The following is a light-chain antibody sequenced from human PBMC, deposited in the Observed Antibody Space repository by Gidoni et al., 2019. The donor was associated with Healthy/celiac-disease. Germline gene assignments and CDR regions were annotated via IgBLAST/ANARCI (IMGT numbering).Light chain of an antibody. J-gene: IGLJ1*01. V-gene: IGLV3-1*01. Sequence: SYELTQPPSVSVSPGQTASITCSGDKLGDKYACWYQQKPGQSPVLVIYQDSKRPSGIPERFSGSNSGNTATLTNSGTQAMDEADYYCQAWDSSLCVFGTGTKVTVL. CDR3: QAWDSSLCV. CDR1: KLGDKY. CDR2: QDS.